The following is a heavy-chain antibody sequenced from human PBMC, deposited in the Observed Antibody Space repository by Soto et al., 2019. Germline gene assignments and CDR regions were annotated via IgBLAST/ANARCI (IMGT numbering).Heavy chain of an antibody. Sequence: SETLSLTCTVSGVSISSSSYYWGWIRQPPGKGLEWIGNIYYSGSTSYNPSLRSRVTISVDTSKNQFSLRLNSVTAADTAVYYCASRIAARRVPNWFDPWGQGTLVTVSS. CDR2: IYYSGST. V-gene: IGHV4-39*01. D-gene: IGHD6-6*01. CDR3: ASRIAARRVPNWFDP. CDR1: GVSISSSSYY. J-gene: IGHJ5*02.